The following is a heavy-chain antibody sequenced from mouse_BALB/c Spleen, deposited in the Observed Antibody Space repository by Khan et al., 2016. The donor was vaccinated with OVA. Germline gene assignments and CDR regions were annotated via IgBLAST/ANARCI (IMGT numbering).Heavy chain of an antibody. CDR2: INPSTGYT. J-gene: IGHJ2*01. Sequence: QIQLVQSGAELAKPGASVKMSCKASGYTFINYWILWVKQRPGQGLEWIGYINPSTGYTEHNQNFKDKATLTADKSSSTAYMQLSSLTSEDSAVYYCARRGLRWDFDYWGQGTTLTVSS. V-gene: IGHV1-7*01. D-gene: IGHD1-1*01. CDR3: ARRGLRWDFDY. CDR1: GYTFINYW.